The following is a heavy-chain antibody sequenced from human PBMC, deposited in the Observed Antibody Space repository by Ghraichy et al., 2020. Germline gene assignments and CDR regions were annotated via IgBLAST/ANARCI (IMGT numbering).Heavy chain of an antibody. CDR1: GGTFCSYA. D-gene: IGHD3-3*01. Sequence: SVKVSCKASGGTFCSYAISWVRQAPGLGLEWMGGIIPIFGTANYAQKFQGRVTITADESTSTAYMELSSLRSEDTAVYYCARVQDFWSGYYFDYWGQGTLVTVSS. J-gene: IGHJ4*02. CDR2: IIPIFGTA. V-gene: IGHV1-69*13. CDR3: ARVQDFWSGYYFDY.